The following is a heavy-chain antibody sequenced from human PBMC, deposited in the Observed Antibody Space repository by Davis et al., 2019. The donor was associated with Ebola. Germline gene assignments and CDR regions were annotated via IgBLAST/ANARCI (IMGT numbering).Heavy chain of an antibody. CDR2: VHGGNGNT. CDR1: GFNLTKYA. J-gene: IGHJ4*02. D-gene: IGHD5-24*01. V-gene: IGHV1-3*01. Sequence: AASVKVSCKASGFNLTKYAIHWVRQAPGQWLEWMGWVHGGNGNTKYSQRFQGRVTITADKSTSTAYMELSSLRSEDTAVYYCAREMATIRDYWGQGTLVTVSS. CDR3: AREMATIRDY.